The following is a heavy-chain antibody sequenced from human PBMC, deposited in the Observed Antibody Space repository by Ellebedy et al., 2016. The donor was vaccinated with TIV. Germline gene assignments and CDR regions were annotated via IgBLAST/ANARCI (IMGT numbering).Heavy chain of an antibody. D-gene: IGHD3-9*01. J-gene: IGHJ4*02. Sequence: GESLKISCAASGFTFSSYAIHWVRQAPGKGLEWLAVISYEGSNKYYADSVKGRFTMSRDTSKNTLFLQMNSLRVEDTAVYHCARGRYYDLLTGYYLGLDYWGQGSLVTVSS. CDR2: ISYEGSNK. V-gene: IGHV3-30-3*01. CDR3: ARGRYYDLLTGYYLGLDY. CDR1: GFTFSSYA.